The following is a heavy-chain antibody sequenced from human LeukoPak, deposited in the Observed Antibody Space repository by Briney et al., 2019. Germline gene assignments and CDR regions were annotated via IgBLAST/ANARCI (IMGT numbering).Heavy chain of an antibody. J-gene: IGHJ4*02. V-gene: IGHV3-11*01. CDR2: ISSSGSTI. CDR3: ARGGGYCSGGSCYPYYFDY. Sequence: NAGGHLRLSCVASGFTFSDYYMSWIRQAPGKGLEWVSYISSSGSTIYYADSVKGRFTISRDNAKNSLYLQMNSLRAEDTAVYYCARGGGYCSGGSCYPYYFDYWGQGTLVTVSS. D-gene: IGHD2-15*01. CDR1: GFTFSDYY.